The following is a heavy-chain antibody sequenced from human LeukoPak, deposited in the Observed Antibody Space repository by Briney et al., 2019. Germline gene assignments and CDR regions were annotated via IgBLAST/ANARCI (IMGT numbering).Heavy chain of an antibody. CDR3: ARQIAVEGDWFDP. Sequence: SETLSLTCTVSGGSISSSSYSWGWIRQPPGQGLEWIGSIYYSGSTYYNPSLKSRVTISVDTSKNQSSLKLSSVTAADTAVYYCARQIAVEGDWFDPWGQGTLVTVSS. CDR1: GGSISSSSYS. J-gene: IGHJ5*02. V-gene: IGHV4-39*01. CDR2: IYYSGST. D-gene: IGHD6-19*01.